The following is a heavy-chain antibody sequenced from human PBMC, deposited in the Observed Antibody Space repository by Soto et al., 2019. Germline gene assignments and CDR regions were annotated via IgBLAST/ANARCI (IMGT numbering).Heavy chain of an antibody. J-gene: IGHJ4*02. V-gene: IGHV1-69*01. Sequence: QVQLVQSGAEVKKPGSSVKVSCKASGGTFSSYAISWVRQAPGQGLEWMGGIIPIFGTANYAQKFQGRVTITADEYTSTAYMELSSLRSEDTAVYYCARDHYAAVAGTGVLDYWGQGPLVTVSS. CDR3: ARDHYAAVAGTGVLDY. D-gene: IGHD6-19*01. CDR2: IIPIFGTA. CDR1: GGTFSSYA.